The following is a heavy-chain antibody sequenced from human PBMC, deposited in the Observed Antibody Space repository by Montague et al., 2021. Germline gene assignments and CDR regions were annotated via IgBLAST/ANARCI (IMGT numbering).Heavy chain of an antibody. CDR3: TKQYYFVSGTSYKGCDR. V-gene: IGHV4-59*12. CDR1: SGSIFHAH. D-gene: IGHD3-10*01. CDR2: MFYGGAT. J-gene: IGHJ5*02. Sequence: SETLSLTCIVSSGSIFHAHWSWVRQPPGKGLEWLGSMFYGGATSNNPSLKSRVTMSIDTSTNQFSLKLSLVTAADTAVYYCTKQYYFVSGTSYKGCDRWGQGVVVA.